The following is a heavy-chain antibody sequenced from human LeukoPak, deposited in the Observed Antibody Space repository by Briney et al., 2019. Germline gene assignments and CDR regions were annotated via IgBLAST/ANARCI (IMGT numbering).Heavy chain of an antibody. Sequence: PSQTLSLTCAVYGGSFSGYYWSWIRQPPGKGLEWIGEINHSGSTNYNPSLKSRVTISVDTSKNQFSLKLSSVTAADTAVYYCARVPVKFAQKNYYFDYWGQGTLVTVSS. CDR3: ARVPVKFAQKNYYFDY. CDR1: GGSFSGYY. V-gene: IGHV4-34*01. J-gene: IGHJ4*02. CDR2: INHSGST. D-gene: IGHD1-7*01.